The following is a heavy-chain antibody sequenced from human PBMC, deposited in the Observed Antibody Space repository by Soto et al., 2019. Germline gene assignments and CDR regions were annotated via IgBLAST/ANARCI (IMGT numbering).Heavy chain of an antibody. CDR1: EFTFSNYT. V-gene: IGHV3-30*04. Sequence: GGSLRLSCAASEFTFSNYTMHWVRQAPGKGLEWVALISYAEIDKYFADAVKGRFTISRDNSKNTLYLQMDSLRAEDTAVYYLEGRSGSSDYWGRG. CDR2: ISYAEIDK. D-gene: IGHD3-10*01. CDR3: EGRSGSSDY. J-gene: IGHJ2*01.